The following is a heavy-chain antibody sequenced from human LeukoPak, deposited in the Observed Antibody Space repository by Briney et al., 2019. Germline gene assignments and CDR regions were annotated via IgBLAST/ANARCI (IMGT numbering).Heavy chain of an antibody. J-gene: IGHJ4*02. V-gene: IGHV3-48*01. CDR2: INTKSRSM. CDR3: VRDQDWAFDY. D-gene: IGHD3/OR15-3a*01. Sequence: HPGGSLRLSCAASGFTFNTYTMNWVRQAPGKGLEWLSFINTKSRSMYYADSVKGRFTISRDNAKNSLYLQMNSIRAEDTALYYCVRDQDWAFDYWGQGTLVTVPS. CDR1: GFTFNTYT.